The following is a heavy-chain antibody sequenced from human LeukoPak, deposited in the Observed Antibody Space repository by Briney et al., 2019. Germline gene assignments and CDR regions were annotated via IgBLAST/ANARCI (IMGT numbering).Heavy chain of an antibody. CDR1: GGTFSSYA. J-gene: IGHJ6*03. V-gene: IGHV1-69*06. Sequence: SVKVSCKASGGTFSSYAISWVRQAPGQGLEWMGGIIPIFGTANYAQKFQGRVTITADKSTSTAYMELSSLRSEDTAVYYCARGRFWSGYAPGDYYYYMDVWGKGTTVTVSS. CDR2: IIPIFGTA. CDR3: ARGRFWSGYAPGDYYYYMDV. D-gene: IGHD3-3*01.